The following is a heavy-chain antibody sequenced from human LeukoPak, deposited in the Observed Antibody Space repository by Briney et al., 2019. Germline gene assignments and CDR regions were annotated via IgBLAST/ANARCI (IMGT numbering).Heavy chain of an antibody. CDR3: AKWKYSNSGIDDY. Sequence: PGGSLRLSCAASGFTFSSYGMHWVRQAPGKGLEWVAVIWYDGSNKYYADSVKGRFTISRDNSKNTLYLQMNSLRAEDTAVHYCAKWKYSNSGIDDYWGQGTLVTVSS. D-gene: IGHD6-6*01. CDR2: IWYDGSNK. V-gene: IGHV3-33*06. J-gene: IGHJ4*02. CDR1: GFTFSSYG.